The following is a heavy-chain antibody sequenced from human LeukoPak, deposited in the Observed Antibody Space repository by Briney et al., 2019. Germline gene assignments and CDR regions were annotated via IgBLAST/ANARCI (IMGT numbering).Heavy chain of an antibody. Sequence: SVKVSCKASGGTFSSYAISWVRQAPGQGLEWMGRIIPIFGTANYAQKFQGRVTITTDESTSTAYMELSSLRSEDTAVYYCARDSAYCGGDCYSDAFEIWGQGTMVTVSS. V-gene: IGHV1-69*05. CDR3: ARDSAYCGGDCYSDAFEI. CDR1: GGTFSSYA. CDR2: IIPIFGTA. D-gene: IGHD2-21*02. J-gene: IGHJ3*02.